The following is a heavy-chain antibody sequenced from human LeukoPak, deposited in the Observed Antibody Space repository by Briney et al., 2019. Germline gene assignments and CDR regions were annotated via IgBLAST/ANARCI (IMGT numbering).Heavy chain of an antibody. V-gene: IGHV3-21*01. CDR3: AKGYGSGSYFDY. CDR1: GFTFSSYS. Sequence: GGSLRLSCAASGFTFSSYSMNWVRQAPGKGLEWVSSISSSSSYIYYADSVKGRFTISRDNAKNSLYLQMNSLRAEDTAVYYCAKGYGSGSYFDYWGQGTLVTVSS. D-gene: IGHD3-10*01. CDR2: ISSSSSYI. J-gene: IGHJ4*02.